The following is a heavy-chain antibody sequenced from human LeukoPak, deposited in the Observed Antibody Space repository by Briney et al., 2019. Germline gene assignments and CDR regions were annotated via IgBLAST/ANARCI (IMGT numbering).Heavy chain of an antibody. V-gene: IGHV4-34*01. CDR1: GGSFSGYY. J-gene: IGHJ4*02. D-gene: IGHD3-10*01. Sequence: SETLSLTCAVYGGSFSGYYWSWIRQPPGKGLEGIGEINHSGSTNYNPSLKSRVTISVDTSKNQFSLKLSSVTAADTAVYYCASLYGSGSSNFDYWGQGTLVTVSS. CDR3: ASLYGSGSSNFDY. CDR2: INHSGST.